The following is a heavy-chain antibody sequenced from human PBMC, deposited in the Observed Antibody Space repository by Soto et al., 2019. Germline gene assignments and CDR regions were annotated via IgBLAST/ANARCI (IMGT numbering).Heavy chain of an antibody. V-gene: IGHV4-59*01. D-gene: IGHD5-18*01. J-gene: IGHJ5*02. CDR2: IYYSGST. CDR1: GGSISNYY. CDR3: ARDRGYSNWFDP. Sequence: SETLSLPCTVSGGSISNYYWSWIRPPPGKGLEWIGYIYYSGSTNYNPSLRSRVTISVDTSKNQFSLRLSSVTAADTAVYYCARDRGYSNWFDPWGQGTLVTVSS.